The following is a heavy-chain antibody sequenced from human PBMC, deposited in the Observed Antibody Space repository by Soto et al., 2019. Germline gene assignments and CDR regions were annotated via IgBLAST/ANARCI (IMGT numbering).Heavy chain of an antibody. CDR1: GGSISSYY. J-gene: IGHJ5*02. Sequence: SETLSLTCTVSGGSISSYYWSWIRQPPGKGLEWIGYIYYSGSTNYNPSLKSRVTISVDTSKNQFSLKLSSVTAADTAVYYCARVDCSGGSCYSGPQYNWFDPWGQGTLVTAPQ. D-gene: IGHD2-15*01. V-gene: IGHV4-59*01. CDR3: ARVDCSGGSCYSGPQYNWFDP. CDR2: IYYSGST.